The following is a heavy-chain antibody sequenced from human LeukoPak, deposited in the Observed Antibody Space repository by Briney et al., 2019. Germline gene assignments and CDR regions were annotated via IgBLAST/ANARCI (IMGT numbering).Heavy chain of an antibody. V-gene: IGHV4-34*01. J-gene: IGHJ6*03. CDR3: AKVRLPPHYYYYNYMDV. D-gene: IGHD5-18*01. CDR2: FTHSGST. Sequence: SQTLSLTWAIYGESFRVYSWTGISQPPGKGLEWMGEFTHSGSTNYNPSLKSRVTISVDTSKNQFSLKLTSVTAAHTAVYYRAKVRLPPHYYYYNYMDVWGKGTTVTVSS. CDR1: GESFRVYS.